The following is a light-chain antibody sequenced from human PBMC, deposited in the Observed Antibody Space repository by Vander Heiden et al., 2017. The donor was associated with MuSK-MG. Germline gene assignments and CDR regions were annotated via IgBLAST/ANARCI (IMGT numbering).Light chain of an antibody. CDR3: QQYNNWPPLT. CDR1: QSVSSN. CDR2: GAS. Sequence: IVLAHAPATASVSPGERATLSCRASQSVSSNLAWYQQKPGQAPRLLIYGASTRATGIPARFSGSGYRTEFTLTISSLQSEDFAVYYCQQYNNWPPLTFGGGTKVEIK. V-gene: IGKV3-15*01. J-gene: IGKJ4*01.